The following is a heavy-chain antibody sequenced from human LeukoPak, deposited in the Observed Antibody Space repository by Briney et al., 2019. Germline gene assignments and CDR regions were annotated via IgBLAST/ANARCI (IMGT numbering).Heavy chain of an antibody. V-gene: IGHV4-31*03. CDR2: IYYSGST. CDR3: ARELRSGYYFDY. Sequence: SETLSLTCTVSGGSISSGGYYWSWIRQHPGKGLEWIGYIYYSGSTYYNPSLKSRVTISVDTSKNQFSLKLSSVTAADTAVYYCARELRSGYYFDYWGQGTLVTVSS. CDR1: GGSISSGGYY. J-gene: IGHJ4*02.